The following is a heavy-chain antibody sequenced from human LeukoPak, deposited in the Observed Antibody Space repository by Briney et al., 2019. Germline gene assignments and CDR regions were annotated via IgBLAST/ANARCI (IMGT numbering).Heavy chain of an antibody. V-gene: IGHV3-23*01. D-gene: IGHD3-22*01. CDR2: ISGSGGST. J-gene: IGHJ3*02. CDR1: GFTFSSYA. CDR3: ALGYYYGLDAFDI. Sequence: PGGSLRLSCAASGFTFSSYAMSWVRQAPGKGLEWVSAISGSGGSTYYADSVKGRFTISRDNSKNTLYLQMNSLRAEDTAVYYCALGYYYGLDAFDIWGQGTMVTVSS.